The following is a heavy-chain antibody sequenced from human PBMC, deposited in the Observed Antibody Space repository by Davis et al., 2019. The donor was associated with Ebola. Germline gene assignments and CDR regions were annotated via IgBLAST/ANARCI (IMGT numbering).Heavy chain of an antibody. D-gene: IGHD2-2*02. Sequence: ASVKVSCKASGYTFTGYYMHWVRQAPGQGLEWMGWINPNSGGTNYAQKFQGRVTMTRDTSISTAYMELSRLRSEEPAVYYCARDRPAAIRSVNWFDPWGQGTLVTVSS. V-gene: IGHV1-2*02. CDR3: ARDRPAAIRSVNWFDP. CDR2: INPNSGGT. J-gene: IGHJ5*02. CDR1: GYTFTGYY.